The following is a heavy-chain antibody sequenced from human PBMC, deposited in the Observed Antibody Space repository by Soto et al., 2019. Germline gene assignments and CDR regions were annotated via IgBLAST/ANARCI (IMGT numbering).Heavy chain of an antibody. CDR1: GYTFTNND. Sequence: SVKVSCKASGYTFTNNDVSWVRQATGQGLEWMGWMNPIFGATDYAQKFQGRVTITADESTSTAYMELSSLRSEDTAVYYCARDHIVVVPAAIMRGGMDVWGQGTTVTVSS. CDR2: MNPIFGAT. CDR3: ARDHIVVVPAAIMRGGMDV. D-gene: IGHD2-2*02. J-gene: IGHJ6*02. V-gene: IGHV1-69*13.